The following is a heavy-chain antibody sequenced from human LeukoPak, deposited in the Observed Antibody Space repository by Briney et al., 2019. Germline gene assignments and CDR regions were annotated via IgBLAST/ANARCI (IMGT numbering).Heavy chain of an antibody. CDR2: IRYDGSNK. V-gene: IGHV3-30*02. CDR1: GFTFSSYG. D-gene: IGHD3-22*01. CDR3: AKDPTGYYYDSSGYHHDY. J-gene: IGHJ4*02. Sequence: GGSLRLSCAASGFTFSSYGMHWVRQAPGKGLEWVAFIRYDGSNKYYADSVKGRFTISRDNSKNTLYLQMNSLRAEDTAVYYCAKDPTGYYYDSSGYHHDYWGQGTLVTVSS.